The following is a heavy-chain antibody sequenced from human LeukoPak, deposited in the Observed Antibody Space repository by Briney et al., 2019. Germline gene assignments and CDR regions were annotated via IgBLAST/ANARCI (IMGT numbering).Heavy chain of an antibody. CDR1: GFTFDDYA. Sequence: GGSLRLSCAASGFTFDDYAMSWVRQAPGKGLEWVANIKQDGSEKYYVDSVKGRFTISRDNAKNSLYLQMNSLRAEDTAVYYCARDLGESYGDYFDYWGQGTLVTVSS. CDR3: ARDLGESYGDYFDY. J-gene: IGHJ4*02. V-gene: IGHV3-7*01. D-gene: IGHD3-16*01. CDR2: IKQDGSEK.